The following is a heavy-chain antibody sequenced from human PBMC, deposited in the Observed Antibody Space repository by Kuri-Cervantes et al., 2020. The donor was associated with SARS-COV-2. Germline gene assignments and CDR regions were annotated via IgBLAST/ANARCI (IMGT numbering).Heavy chain of an antibody. Sequence: GESLKISCAASGFTFSSYAMHWVRQAPGKGLEWVAVISYDGSNKYYADSVKGRFTIPRDNSENTLYLQMNSLRAEDTAVYYCATTSGSYYNGAFDYWGQGTLVTVSS. CDR1: GFTFSSYA. CDR2: ISYDGSNK. CDR3: ATTSGSYYNGAFDY. V-gene: IGHV3-30-3*01. D-gene: IGHD1-26*01. J-gene: IGHJ4*02.